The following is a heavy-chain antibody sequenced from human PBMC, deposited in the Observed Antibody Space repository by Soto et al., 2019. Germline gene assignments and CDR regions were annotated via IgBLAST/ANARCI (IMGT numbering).Heavy chain of an antibody. V-gene: IGHV1-69*08. D-gene: IGHD6-13*01. CDR3: TREPALNSPSEFSTGYSSSWDGY. CDR1: GGTFSSYT. J-gene: IGHJ4*02. Sequence: QVQLVQSGAEVKKPGSSVKVSCKASGGTFSSYTISWVRQAPGQGLEWMGRIIPILGIANYAQKFQGRVTITADKSTSTAYMELSSLRSEDTAVYDCTREPALNSPSEFSTGYSSSWDGYWGQGTLVTVSS. CDR2: IIPILGIA.